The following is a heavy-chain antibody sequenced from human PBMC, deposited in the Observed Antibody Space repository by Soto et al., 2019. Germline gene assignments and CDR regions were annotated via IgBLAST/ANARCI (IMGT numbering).Heavy chain of an antibody. CDR2: INHSGST. Sequence: SETLSLTCAVYGGSFSGYYWSWIRQPPGKGLEWIGEINHSGSTNYNPSLKSRVTISVDTSKNQFSLKLSSVTAADTAVYYCARRGTVTTAVDYWGQGTLVTVSS. J-gene: IGHJ4*02. CDR1: GGSFSGYY. CDR3: ARRGTVTTAVDY. D-gene: IGHD4-17*01. V-gene: IGHV4-34*01.